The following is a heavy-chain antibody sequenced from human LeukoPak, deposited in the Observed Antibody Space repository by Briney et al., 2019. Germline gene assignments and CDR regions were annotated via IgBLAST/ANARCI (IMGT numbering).Heavy chain of an antibody. D-gene: IGHD3-10*01. CDR2: ISSSGSTI. J-gene: IGHJ4*02. CDR1: GFTFSDYY. V-gene: IGHV3-11*04. CDR3: ARSNRGIYYFDY. Sequence: GGSLRLSCAASGFTFSDYYMSWIRQAPGKGLEWVSYISSSGSTIYYADSVKGRFTISRDNSKNTLYLQMNSLRAEDTAVYYCARSNRGIYYFDYWGQGTLVTVSS.